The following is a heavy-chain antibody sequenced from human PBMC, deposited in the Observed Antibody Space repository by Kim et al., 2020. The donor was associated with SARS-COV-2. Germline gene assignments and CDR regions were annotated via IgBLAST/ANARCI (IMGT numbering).Heavy chain of an antibody. CDR3: ARATKGSSSWYNGMDV. Sequence: VKSRMTINPDTSKNQFSLQLNSVTPEDTAVYYCARATKGSSSWYNGMDVWGQGTTVTVSS. D-gene: IGHD6-13*01. V-gene: IGHV6-1*01. J-gene: IGHJ6*02.